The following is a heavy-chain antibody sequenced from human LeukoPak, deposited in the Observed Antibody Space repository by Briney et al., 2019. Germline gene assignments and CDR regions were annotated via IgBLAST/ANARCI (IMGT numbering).Heavy chain of an antibody. Sequence: ASVKVSCKASGYTFTSYGISWVRQAPGQGLEWMGWISAYNGNTNYAQKLQGRVTMTTDTSTSTAYMELRSLRSDDTAVYYCARENWVCSSTSCYPGLFDPWGQGTLVTVSS. D-gene: IGHD2-2*01. CDR1: GYTFTSYG. CDR3: ARENWVCSSTSCYPGLFDP. CDR2: ISAYNGNT. V-gene: IGHV1-18*01. J-gene: IGHJ5*02.